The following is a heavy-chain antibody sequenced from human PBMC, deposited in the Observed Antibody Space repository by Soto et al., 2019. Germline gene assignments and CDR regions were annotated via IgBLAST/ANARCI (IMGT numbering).Heavy chain of an antibody. J-gene: IGHJ4*02. Sequence: QVQLVQSGAEVKKPGASVKVSWKASGYTFTSYAMHWVRQAPGERLEWMGWINAGNGNTKYSQKFQGRVTITRDTSASTAYMELSSLRSEDTAVYYCARDPGYSYGYNWGQGTLVTVSS. CDR1: GYTFTSYA. CDR2: INAGNGNT. D-gene: IGHD5-18*01. CDR3: ARDPGYSYGYN. V-gene: IGHV1-3*01.